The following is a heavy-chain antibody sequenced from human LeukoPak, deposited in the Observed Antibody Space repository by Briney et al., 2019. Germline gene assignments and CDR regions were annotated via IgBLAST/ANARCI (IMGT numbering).Heavy chain of an antibody. Sequence: GGSLRLSCAASGFTFSSYNMNWVRQAPGKGLEWIGRIRTRTNNFATAYAVSVKGRFIVSRDDSRNTAYLELKGLRTEDTAVYFCTRADYGLDHWGQGALVTVSS. CDR2: IRTRTNNFAT. CDR3: TRADYGLDH. J-gene: IGHJ4*02. CDR1: GFTFSSYN. D-gene: IGHD4-17*01. V-gene: IGHV3-73*01.